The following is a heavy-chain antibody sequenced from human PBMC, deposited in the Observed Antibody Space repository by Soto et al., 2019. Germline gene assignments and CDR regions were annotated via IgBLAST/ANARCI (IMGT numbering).Heavy chain of an antibody. D-gene: IGHD6-13*01. V-gene: IGHV5-10-1*01. CDR3: ARQYSRSWDFFSRGRNLDAFDI. J-gene: IGHJ3*02. CDR1: GYSFTRYW. CDR2: IDPSDSYT. Sequence: GEYLKISCKGPGYSFTRYWISWVRQMPGKGLEWMGRIDPSDSYTKYSPSFQGHVTISADKSISTAYLQWCILKASDTAMYYCARQYSRSWDFFSRGRNLDAFDIWGQGTRVTVSS.